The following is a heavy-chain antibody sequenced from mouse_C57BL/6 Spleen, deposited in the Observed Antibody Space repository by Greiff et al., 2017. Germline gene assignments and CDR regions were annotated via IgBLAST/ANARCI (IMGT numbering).Heavy chain of an antibody. Sequence: VQLQQPGAELVRPGTSVKLSCKASGYTFTSYWMHWVKQRPGQGLEWIGVIHPSDSYTNYNQKFKGKATLTVDTSSSTAYMQLSSLTSEDSAVYYCARADGSYGAWFAYWGQGTLVTVSA. CDR2: IHPSDSYT. J-gene: IGHJ3*01. CDR3: ARADGSYGAWFAY. V-gene: IGHV1-59*01. D-gene: IGHD2-12*01. CDR1: GYTFTSYW.